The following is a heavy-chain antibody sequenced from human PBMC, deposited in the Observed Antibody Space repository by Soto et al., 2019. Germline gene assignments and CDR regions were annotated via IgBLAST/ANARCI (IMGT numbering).Heavy chain of an antibody. CDR3: AKSWGFGDIVVVPAAILFDY. V-gene: IGHV3-23*01. CDR1: VFTFSSYA. J-gene: IGHJ4*02. Sequence: EVQLLESGGGLVQPGGSLRLSCAASVFTFSSYAMSWVRQAPGKGLEWVSAISGSGGSTYYADSVKGRFTISRDNSKNTLYLQMNSLRAEDTAVYYCAKSWGFGDIVVVPAAILFDYWGQGTLVTVSS. D-gene: IGHD2-2*01. CDR2: ISGSGGST.